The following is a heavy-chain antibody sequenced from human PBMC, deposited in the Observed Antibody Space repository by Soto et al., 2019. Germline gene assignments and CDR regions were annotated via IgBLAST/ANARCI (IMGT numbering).Heavy chain of an antibody. V-gene: IGHV4-30-2*01. CDR2: IYHSGST. D-gene: IGHD4-17*01. CDR1: GGSISSGGYS. CDR3: ARGGSGDYYYYGMDV. Sequence: QLQLQESGSGLVKPSQTLSLTCAVSGGSISSGGYSWSWIRQPPGKGLAWIGYIYHSGSTYYNPSLKSRVTISVDRSKNQFSRKLSSVTAADTAVYYCARGGSGDYYYYGMDVWGQGTTVTVSS. J-gene: IGHJ6*02.